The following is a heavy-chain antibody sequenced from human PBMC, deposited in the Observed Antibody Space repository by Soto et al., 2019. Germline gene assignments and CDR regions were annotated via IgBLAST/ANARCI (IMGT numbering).Heavy chain of an antibody. CDR2: INPDAAAT. CDR3: ARGDIVLVPASEGNWFDP. D-gene: IGHD2-2*01. J-gene: IGHJ5*02. V-gene: IGHV1-46*01. Sequence: QVQLVQSGAEVKKPGASVTVSCKASAYSFTTYHIHWVRQARGQGLEWMGLINPDAAATNYAQRLQGRLRRTRDTPTSTAYMELRGLTFDDSAVYYCARGDIVLVPASEGNWFDPWGQGTLVTVSS. CDR1: AYSFTTYH.